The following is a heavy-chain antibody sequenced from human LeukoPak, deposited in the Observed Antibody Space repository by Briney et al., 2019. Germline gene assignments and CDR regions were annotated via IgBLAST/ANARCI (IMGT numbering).Heavy chain of an antibody. D-gene: IGHD3-3*01. CDR3: ARSYDFWSGYYGNWFDP. CDR1: GGTFGSYA. J-gene: IGHJ5*02. V-gene: IGHV1-69*04. Sequence: SVKVSCKASGGTFGSYAISWVRQAPGQGLEWMGRIIPILGIANYAQKFQGRVTITADKSTSTAYMELSSLRSEDTAVYYCARSYDFWSGYYGNWFDPWGQGTLVTVSS. CDR2: IIPILGIA.